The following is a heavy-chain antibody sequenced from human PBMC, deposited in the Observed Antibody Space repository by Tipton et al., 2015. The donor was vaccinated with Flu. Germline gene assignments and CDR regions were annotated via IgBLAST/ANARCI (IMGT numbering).Heavy chain of an antibody. V-gene: IGHV3-48*04. Sequence: SLRLSCAASGFTFSSYSMNWVRQAPGKGLEWVSYISSSSSTIYYADSVKGRFTISRDNAKNSLYLQMNSLRAEDTAVYYCAKEMATIYAFDIWGQGTMVTVSS. CDR2: ISSSSSTI. CDR3: AKEMATIYAFDI. J-gene: IGHJ3*02. D-gene: IGHD5-24*01. CDR1: GFTFSSYS.